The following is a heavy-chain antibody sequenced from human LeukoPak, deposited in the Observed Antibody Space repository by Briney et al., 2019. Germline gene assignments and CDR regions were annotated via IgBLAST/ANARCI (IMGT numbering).Heavy chain of an antibody. J-gene: IGHJ6*03. CDR3: ARGRTGDLFYYYYYMDV. CDR2: ISGCGKT. V-gene: IGHV3-23*01. D-gene: IGHD7-27*01. CDR1: GFTFKTFG. Sequence: GGSLRLSCAASGFTFKTFGMSWVRQAPGKGLEWVSDISGCGKTYYADSVKGRFTISRDNSKNTLYLQMNSLRAEDTAVYYCARGRTGDLFYYYYYMDVWGKGTTVTVSS.